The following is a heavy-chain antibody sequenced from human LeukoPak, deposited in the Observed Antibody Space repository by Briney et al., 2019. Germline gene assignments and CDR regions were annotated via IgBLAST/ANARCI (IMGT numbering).Heavy chain of an antibody. CDR1: GGSISRYY. CDR2: IYYSGST. V-gene: IGHV4-59*07. CDR3: ARGGDIVVVSAAIDYYYYYYMDV. J-gene: IGHJ6*03. D-gene: IGHD2-2*01. Sequence: SDTLSLTCTVSGGSISRYYWSWLRQPPAKGLEWIGYIYYSGSTNYNPSLKSRVTISVDTSKNQFSLKLSSVTAADTAVYYCARGGDIVVVSAAIDYYYYYYMDVWGKGTTVTVSS.